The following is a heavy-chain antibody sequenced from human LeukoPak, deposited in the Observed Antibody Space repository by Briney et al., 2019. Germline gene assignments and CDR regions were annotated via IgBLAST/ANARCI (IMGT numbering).Heavy chain of an antibody. D-gene: IGHD5-18*01. CDR1: GGSISSSSYY. V-gene: IGHV4-39*01. CDR3: ARSDTALVLDY. J-gene: IGHJ4*02. CDR2: MPYSGST. Sequence: TSETLSLTCTVPGGSISSSSYYWGWIRQPPGKGLEWIGSMPYSGSTYYNPSLKSRVTISVDTSKNQFSLKLSSVTAADTAVYYCARSDTALVLDYWGQGTLVTVSS.